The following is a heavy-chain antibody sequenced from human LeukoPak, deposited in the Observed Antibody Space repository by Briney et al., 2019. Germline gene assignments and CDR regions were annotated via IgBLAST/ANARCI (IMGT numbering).Heavy chain of an antibody. Sequence: SETLSLTCTVSGGSISSYYWSWIRQPPGKGLEWIGYIYYSGSTNYNPSLKSRVTISVDTSKNQFSLKPSSVTAADTAVYYCARDLSPIWYFDLWGRGTLVTVSS. V-gene: IGHV4-59*01. CDR3: ARDLSPIWYFDL. J-gene: IGHJ2*01. CDR2: IYYSGST. CDR1: GGSISSYY. D-gene: IGHD3-3*02.